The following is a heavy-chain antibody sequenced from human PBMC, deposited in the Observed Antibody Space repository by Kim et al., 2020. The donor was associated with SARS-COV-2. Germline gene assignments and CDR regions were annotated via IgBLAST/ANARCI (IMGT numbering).Heavy chain of an antibody. CDR1: GGSFSGYY. D-gene: IGHD3-16*01. Sequence: SETLSLTCAVYGGSFSGYYWSWIRQSPGKGLELIGEINHSGSTNLNPSLKSRVTISVDTAKNQLSLNLSSVTAADTAIYYCARNNWGSIAYWGQGTLVT. V-gene: IGHV4-34*01. CDR2: INHSGST. CDR3: ARNNWGSIAY. J-gene: IGHJ4*02.